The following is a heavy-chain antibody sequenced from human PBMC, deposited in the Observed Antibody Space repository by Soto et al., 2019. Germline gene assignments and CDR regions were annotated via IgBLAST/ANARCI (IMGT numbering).Heavy chain of an antibody. CDR3: ARDPEYSSSSSPYYYYYGMDV. Sequence: ASVKVSCKASGYTFTSYAMHWVRQAPGQRLEWMGWINAGNGNTKYSQKFQGRVTITRDTSASTAYMELSSLRSEDTAVYYCARDPEYSSSSSPYYYYYGMDVWAKGPRSPSP. V-gene: IGHV1-3*01. CDR2: INAGNGNT. CDR1: GYTFTSYA. D-gene: IGHD6-6*01. J-gene: IGHJ6*02.